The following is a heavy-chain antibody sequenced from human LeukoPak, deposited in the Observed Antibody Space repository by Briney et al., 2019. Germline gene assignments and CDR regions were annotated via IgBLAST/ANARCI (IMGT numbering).Heavy chain of an antibody. CDR1: GFTFSDYY. D-gene: IGHD6-6*01. V-gene: IGHV3-11*06. CDR3: ARDDASTARASGMDV. CDR2: ISSSSSYT. J-gene: IGHJ6*04. Sequence: PGGSLRLSCAASGFTFSDYYMSWIRQAPGKGLEWVSYISSSSSYTNYADSVKGRFTISRDNAKNSLYLQMDSLRGEDTAMYYCARDDASTARASGMDVWGRGTTVTVSS.